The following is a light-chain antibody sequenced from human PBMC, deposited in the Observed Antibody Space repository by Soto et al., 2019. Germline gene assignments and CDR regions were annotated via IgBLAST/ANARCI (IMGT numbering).Light chain of an antibody. J-gene: IGKJ2*01. Sequence: EIVLTQSPATLCFSPWERSTLSGRASQSVSSYLAWYQQKPGQAPRLLIYDASNRATGIPARFSGSGSGTDFTLTISSLEPEDFAVYYCQQRSNWPPYTFGQGTKVDIK. CDR3: QQRSNWPPYT. CDR2: DAS. CDR1: QSVSSY. V-gene: IGKV3-11*01.